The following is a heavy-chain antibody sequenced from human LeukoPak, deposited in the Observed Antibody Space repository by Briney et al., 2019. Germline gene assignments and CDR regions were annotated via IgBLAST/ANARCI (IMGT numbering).Heavy chain of an antibody. D-gene: IGHD4-23*01. CDR3: ARDGGGWAYYYYTDV. V-gene: IGHV3-21*01. CDR2: ISSSSSYI. CDR1: GFTFSSYS. Sequence: PGGSLRLSCAASGFTFSSYSMNWVRQAPGKGLEWVSSISSSSSYIYYADSVKGRFTISRDNAKNSLYLQMNSLRAEDTAVYYCARDGGGWAYYYYTDVWGKGTTVTVSS. J-gene: IGHJ6*03.